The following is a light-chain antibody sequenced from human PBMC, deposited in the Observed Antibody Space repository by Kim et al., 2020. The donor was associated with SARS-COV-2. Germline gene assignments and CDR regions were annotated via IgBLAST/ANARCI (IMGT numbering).Light chain of an antibody. V-gene: IGKV3-11*01. CDR3: QQRNSWPPFT. Sequence: DIVLTQSPATLSLSPGESATLSCRASQSVNNYLAWYQHKPGQAPRLLIYDASNRATGIPARFSGSGSGTDFTLTISSLEPEDFAVYYCQQRNSWPPFTFGPGTKVDIK. CDR1: QSVNNY. CDR2: DAS. J-gene: IGKJ3*01.